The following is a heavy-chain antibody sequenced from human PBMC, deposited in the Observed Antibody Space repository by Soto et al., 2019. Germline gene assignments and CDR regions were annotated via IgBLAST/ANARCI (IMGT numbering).Heavy chain of an antibody. D-gene: IGHD5-12*01. CDR1: GFTFSSYS. Sequence: PAGSLRLSCAASGFTFSSYSMYWVRQAPGKGLEWVLSISSSSSYIYYADSLKGRFTISRDNAKNSLYLNMNSVSAEDTAVYYCARDRDNGYDVAAFDIWGQGTMVTVS. J-gene: IGHJ3*02. V-gene: IGHV3-21*01. CDR2: ISSSSSYI. CDR3: ARDRDNGYDVAAFDI.